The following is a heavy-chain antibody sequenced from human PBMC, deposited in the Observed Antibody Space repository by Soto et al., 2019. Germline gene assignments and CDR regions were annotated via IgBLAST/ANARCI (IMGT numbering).Heavy chain of an antibody. Sequence: QVQLVQSGAEVKRPGASVKVSCKASGYDFTNWGLSWARQAPGQGPEWRGWISGYNGNTNYAQKCQGRVTMTTDTFTNRGYMELWGLTSDDTAVYYCARGIVGRGEMAAVLSDYWGQGTLVTVSS. D-gene: IGHD3-3*02. V-gene: IGHV1-18*01. CDR2: ISGYNGNT. CDR3: ARGIVGRGEMAAVLSDY. J-gene: IGHJ4*02. CDR1: GYDFTNWG.